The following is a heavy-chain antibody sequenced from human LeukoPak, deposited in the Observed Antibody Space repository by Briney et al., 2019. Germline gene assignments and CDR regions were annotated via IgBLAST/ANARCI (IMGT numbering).Heavy chain of an antibody. Sequence: PGGSRDLSVEASGLSFINKGMHWVGQAQGKGREWVAFIRYDGSNKYYADSVKGRFTNSRDNSKNTLYLQMNSLRAEDTAVYYCARGQWLGDYWGQGTLVTVSS. J-gene: IGHJ4*02. CDR1: GLSFINKG. D-gene: IGHD6-19*01. CDR2: IRYDGSNK. V-gene: IGHV3-30*02. CDR3: ARGQWLGDY.